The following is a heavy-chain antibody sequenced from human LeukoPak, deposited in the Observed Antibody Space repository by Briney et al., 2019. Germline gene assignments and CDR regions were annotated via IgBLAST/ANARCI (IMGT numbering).Heavy chain of an antibody. V-gene: IGHV3-66*01. CDR2: IYSGGST. D-gene: IGHD3-22*01. CDR1: GFTFSRNW. Sequence: GGSLRLSCAASGFTFSRNWMSWVRQAPGKGLEWVSAIYSGGSTYYADSVKGRFTISRDNSKNTLYLQMDSLRAEDTAVYYCARVSDDSSGYYLDYWGQGTLVTVSS. J-gene: IGHJ4*02. CDR3: ARVSDDSSGYYLDY.